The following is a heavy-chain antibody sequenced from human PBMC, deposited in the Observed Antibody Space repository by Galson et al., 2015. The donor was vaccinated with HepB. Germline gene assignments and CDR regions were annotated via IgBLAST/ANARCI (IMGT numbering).Heavy chain of an antibody. J-gene: IGHJ4*02. CDR3: ARTPYNWNDGY. D-gene: IGHD1-1*01. Sequence: SVKVSCKASGHTFTGYYLHWVRQAPGQGLEWMGWINLNSGDTQFAQRFQGRVTMTRDTSISTAYMDPSSLTSDDTAVYYCARTPYNWNDGYWGQGTLVTVSS. V-gene: IGHV1-2*02. CDR1: GHTFTGYY. CDR2: INLNSGDT.